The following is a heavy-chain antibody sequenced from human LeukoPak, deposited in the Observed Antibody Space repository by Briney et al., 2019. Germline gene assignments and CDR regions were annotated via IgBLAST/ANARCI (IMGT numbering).Heavy chain of an antibody. V-gene: IGHV1-2*02. Sequence: ASVKVSCKASGYTFTGYYMHWVRQAPGQGLEWMGWINPNSGGTNYAQKFQGRVTMTRDTSISTAYMELSRLRSDDTAVYYCARNHGDWPIKYYYYYMDVWGKGTTVTVSS. J-gene: IGHJ6*03. CDR3: ARNHGDWPIKYYYYYMDV. CDR1: GYTFTGYY. D-gene: IGHD3/OR15-3a*01. CDR2: INPNSGGT.